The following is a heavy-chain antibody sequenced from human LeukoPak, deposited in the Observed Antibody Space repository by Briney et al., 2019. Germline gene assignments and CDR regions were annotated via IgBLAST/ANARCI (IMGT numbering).Heavy chain of an antibody. CDR2: IIPIFGIV. CDR1: GYTFTSYD. Sequence: GASVKVSCKASGYTFTSYDINWVRQATGQGLEWMGGIIPIFGIVNDTQKFQGRIAITTDESTSTAYMELSSLRSEDTAIYYCARGENYYDSSGLDYWGQGTLVTVSS. V-gene: IGHV1-69*05. CDR3: ARGENYYDSSGLDY. J-gene: IGHJ4*02. D-gene: IGHD3-22*01.